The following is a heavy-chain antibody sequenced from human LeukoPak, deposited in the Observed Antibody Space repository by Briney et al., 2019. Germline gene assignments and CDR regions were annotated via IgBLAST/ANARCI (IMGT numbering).Heavy chain of an antibody. CDR1: GFSFDDYT. J-gene: IGHJ4*02. Sequence: QPGGSLKLSCAASGFSFDDYTMHWVRQPPGKGLEWVSFISWDGRTIDYVESVEGRFTISRDNSKNSLYLEMHSLTTEDTAFYYCAKGWQQMLLDYWGQGTLVTVSS. CDR3: AKGWQQMLLDY. V-gene: IGHV3-43*01. D-gene: IGHD2-15*01. CDR2: ISWDGRTI.